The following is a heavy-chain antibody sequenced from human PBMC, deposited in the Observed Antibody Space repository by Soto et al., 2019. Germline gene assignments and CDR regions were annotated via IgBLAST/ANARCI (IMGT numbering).Heavy chain of an antibody. J-gene: IGHJ4*02. V-gene: IGHV1-18*01. CDR2: VSTNNADT. Sequence: GASVNVSCKSSCYHFTAYFLAVLRQSPLQRPEWMGWVSTNNADTNYAEKFQGRVTMTTDRSTTTTYMELRSLRSDDTAGYYCARELNKDSSDYYSFDYWGQGTLVTVSS. CDR1: CYHFTAYF. D-gene: IGHD3-22*01. CDR3: ARELNKDSSDYYSFDY.